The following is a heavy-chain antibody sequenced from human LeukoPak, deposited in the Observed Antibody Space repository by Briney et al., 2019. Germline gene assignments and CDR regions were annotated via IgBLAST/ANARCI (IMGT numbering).Heavy chain of an antibody. J-gene: IGHJ4*02. D-gene: IGHD2-2*02. Sequence: SETPSLTCTVSGGPINNFYWNWIRQPAGKGLEWIGRIYDSGSTHYNPSLKSRVTMSVDTSKNQFSLKLYSVTAADTAVYYCARQIPETFDYWGQGILVTVSS. CDR2: IYDSGST. CDR3: ARQIPETFDY. V-gene: IGHV4-4*07. CDR1: GGPINNFY.